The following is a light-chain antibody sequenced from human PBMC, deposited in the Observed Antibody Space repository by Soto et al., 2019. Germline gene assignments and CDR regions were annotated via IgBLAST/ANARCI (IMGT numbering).Light chain of an antibody. J-gene: IGKJ1*01. CDR1: QGISSY. V-gene: IGKV1-16*01. CDR2: AAS. Sequence: DIQMTQSPSTLSASVGDRVTITCRASQGISSYLAWYQQKPGKAPKLLIYAASTLQSGVPPRFSGSGSGTDFTLTISCLQPDDFATYYCQQYNSYSLTFGQGTKVDIK. CDR3: QQYNSYSLT.